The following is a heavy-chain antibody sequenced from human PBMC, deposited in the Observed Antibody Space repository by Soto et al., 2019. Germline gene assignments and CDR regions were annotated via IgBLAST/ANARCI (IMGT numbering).Heavy chain of an antibody. CDR1: GYTFTNYD. Sequence: QVQLVQAGAEVKKPGASVKVSCKASGYTFTNYDINWVRQAPGQGFEWMGWMDPNSGNTDYAQKGQGRVTITRNTSIRTAYAERSSLSSEDTAVDYCARGRGGRDDWGQGTLVTVSS. J-gene: IGHJ4*02. V-gene: IGHV1-8*01. CDR3: ARGRGGRDD. CDR2: MDPNSGNT.